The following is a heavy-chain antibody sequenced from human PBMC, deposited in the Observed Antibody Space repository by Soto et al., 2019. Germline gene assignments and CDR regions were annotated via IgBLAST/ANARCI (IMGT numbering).Heavy chain of an antibody. V-gene: IGHV5-51*01. CDR3: ARQEYSSSSGFDP. J-gene: IGHJ5*02. Sequence: GESLKISGDPSGYSFTSDWIGRVRQIAGQGREWMGFIYPGDSDARYSPSFQGQVTISADKSISTAYLKWSSLKASDTAMYYCARQEYSSSSGFDPWGQGTLVTFSS. CDR1: GYSFTSDW. D-gene: IGHD6-6*01. CDR2: IYPGDSDA.